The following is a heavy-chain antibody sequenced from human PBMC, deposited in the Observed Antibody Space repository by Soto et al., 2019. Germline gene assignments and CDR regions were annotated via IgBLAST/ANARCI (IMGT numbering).Heavy chain of an antibody. CDR2: ISSSSSTI. CDR3: ARHPERIAETGWFDP. J-gene: IGHJ5*02. D-gene: IGHD6-13*01. Sequence: EVQLVESGGGLVQPGGSLRLSCAASGFTFSSYSMNWVRQAPGKGLEWVSYISSSSSTIYYADSVKGRFTNSRDNAKKSRYLQMNSLRAEDTAVDYCARHPERIAETGWFDPWGQGTLVTVSS. V-gene: IGHV3-48*01. CDR1: GFTFSSYS.